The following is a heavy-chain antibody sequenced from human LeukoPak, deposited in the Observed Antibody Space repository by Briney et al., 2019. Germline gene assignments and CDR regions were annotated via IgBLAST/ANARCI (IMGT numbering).Heavy chain of an antibody. CDR3: ARGLAAVIRMPEDV. D-gene: IGHD6-13*01. V-gene: IGHV3-21*04. Sequence: PGGSLRLSCAASGFTFSSYSMNWVRQAPGKGPEWVSSISSRSSYIYYADSVKGRFTISRDNAKNSLYLQMNSLRAEDTALYYCARGLAAVIRMPEDVWGKGTTVTVSS. J-gene: IGHJ6*04. CDR1: GFTFSSYS. CDR2: ISSRSSYI.